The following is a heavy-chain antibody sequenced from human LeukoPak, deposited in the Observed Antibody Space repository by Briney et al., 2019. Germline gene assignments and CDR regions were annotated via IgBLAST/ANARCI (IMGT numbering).Heavy chain of an antibody. J-gene: IGHJ4*02. D-gene: IGHD5-12*01. CDR1: GFTFSSYS. CDR3: ARGEYSGYDPYYFDY. Sequence: TGGSLRLSCAASGFTFSSYSMNWVRQAPGKGLEWVANIKQDGSEKYYVDSVKGRFTISRDNAKNSLYLQMNSLRAEDTAVYYCARGEYSGYDPYYFDYWGQGTLVTVSS. CDR2: IKQDGSEK. V-gene: IGHV3-7*04.